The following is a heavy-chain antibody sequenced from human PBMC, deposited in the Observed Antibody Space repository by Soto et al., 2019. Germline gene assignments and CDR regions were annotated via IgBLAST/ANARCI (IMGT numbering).Heavy chain of an antibody. V-gene: IGHV3-30*18. CDR2: ISYDGSNK. D-gene: IGHD5-18*01. CDR3: ANDRVGKLWFYFYY. CDR1: GFTFSSYG. J-gene: IGHJ4*02. Sequence: QVQLVESGGGVVQPGRSLRLSCAASGFTFSSYGMHWVRQAPGKGLEWVAVISYDGSNKYYADSVKGRFTISRDNSKNTLYLQMNSLRDEDTAVYYCANDRVGKLWFYFYYWGQGTLVTVSA.